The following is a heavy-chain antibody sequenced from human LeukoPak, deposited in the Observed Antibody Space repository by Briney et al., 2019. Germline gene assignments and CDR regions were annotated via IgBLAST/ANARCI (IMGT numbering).Heavy chain of an antibody. J-gene: IGHJ4*02. D-gene: IGHD1-26*01. Sequence: SETLSLTCTVSGGSVSSSYYWGWIRQPPGKGLEWIGSICSGGNTCSNPSLASRVTISVDSSRSHFFLQLTSATAADTAVYFCARDGPWESDYWGQGTLVTVSS. V-gene: IGHV4-39*02. CDR2: ICSGGNT. CDR1: GGSVSSSYY. CDR3: ARDGPWESDY.